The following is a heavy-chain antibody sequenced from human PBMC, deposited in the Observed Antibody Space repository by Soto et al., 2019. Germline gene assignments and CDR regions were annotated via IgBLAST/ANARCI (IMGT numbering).Heavy chain of an antibody. D-gene: IGHD6-13*01. CDR3: ARDEGAGSSSWYYYYYYGMDV. J-gene: IGHJ6*02. V-gene: IGHV1-18*01. Sequence: QVQLVQSGAEVKKPGASVKVSCKASGYTFTSYGISWVRQAPGQGLEWMGWISAYNGNTNYAQKLQGRCTMTTDTSTSTAYMELRSLRSDDTAVYYCARDEGAGSSSWYYYYYYGMDVWGQGTTVTVSS. CDR1: GYTFTSYG. CDR2: ISAYNGNT.